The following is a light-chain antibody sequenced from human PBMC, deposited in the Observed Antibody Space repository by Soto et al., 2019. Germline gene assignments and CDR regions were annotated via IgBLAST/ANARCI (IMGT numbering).Light chain of an antibody. Sequence: EIVLTQSPGTLSLSPGERATLSCRASQSVSSSYLAWYQQKPGQAPRLLISGASRRATGIPDRFSGSGSGTDFTLTISRLEPEDFAVYYCQQYGSSPPFTFGPRTKVDIK. CDR3: QQYGSSPPFT. V-gene: IGKV3-20*01. J-gene: IGKJ3*01. CDR1: QSVSSSY. CDR2: GAS.